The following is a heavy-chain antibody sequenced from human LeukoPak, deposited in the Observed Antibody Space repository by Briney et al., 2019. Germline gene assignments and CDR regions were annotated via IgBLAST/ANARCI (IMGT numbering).Heavy chain of an antibody. V-gene: IGHV3-11*01. D-gene: IGHD2-2*01. CDR2: ISRSGSTR. CDR1: GFTFSDYY. CDR3: ARDHDIVVVPALSYYGMDV. J-gene: IGHJ6*02. Sequence: GGSLRLSCAASGFTFSDYYMSWLRQAPGKGLEWVSYISRSGSTRYYADSVKGRFTISRDNAKNSLYLQMNSLRAEDTAVYYCARDHDIVVVPALSYYGMDVWGQGTTVTVSS.